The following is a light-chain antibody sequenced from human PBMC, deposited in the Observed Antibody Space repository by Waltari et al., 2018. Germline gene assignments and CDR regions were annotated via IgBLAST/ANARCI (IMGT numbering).Light chain of an antibody. CDR2: KGI. CDR1: SGSVSSTSY. CDR3: SMYMGSGVWV. Sequence: QTGVTQEPSLSVSPGGTVTLTCALSSGSVSSTSYPTWYQQTPGQPPRTLVYKGISRSSGVPDRFSGSILGNTAALTITGAQADDESDYYCSMYMGSGVWVFGGGTKLTIL. V-gene: IGLV8-61*01. J-gene: IGLJ3*02.